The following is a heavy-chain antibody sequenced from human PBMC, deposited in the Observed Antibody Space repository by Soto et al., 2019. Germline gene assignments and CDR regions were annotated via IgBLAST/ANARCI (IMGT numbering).Heavy chain of an antibody. D-gene: IGHD6-19*01. CDR1: GGSFSVYY. CDR3: ARGRRQWLVLGASRHYDYGIDV. J-gene: IGHJ6*02. CDR2: INHSGST. Sequence: SETLSLTCAVYGGSFSVYYWSWIRQPPGKGLEWIGEINHSGSTNYNPSLKSRVTISVGTSKNQFSLKLSSVTAADTAVYYCARGRRQWLVLGASRHYDYGIDVWGQGTTVTVYS. V-gene: IGHV4-34*01.